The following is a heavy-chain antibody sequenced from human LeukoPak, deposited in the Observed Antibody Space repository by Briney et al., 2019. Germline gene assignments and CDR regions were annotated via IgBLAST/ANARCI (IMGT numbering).Heavy chain of an antibody. J-gene: IGHJ4*02. CDR1: GDSVSSNSAA. V-gene: IGHV6-1*01. CDR3: TRVSIHGDSDY. Sequence: SQTLSLTCAISGDSVSSNSAAWNWSGQSPSRGLEWLGRTYYRSKWYNDYAVSVKSRITINPDTSKNQFSLQLNSVTSADTAVYFCTRVSIHGDSDYWGQGTLVTVSS. CDR2: TYYRSKWYN.